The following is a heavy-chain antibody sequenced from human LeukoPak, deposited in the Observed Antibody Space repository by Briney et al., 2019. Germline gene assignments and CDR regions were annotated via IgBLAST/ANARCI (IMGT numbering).Heavy chain of an antibody. J-gene: IGHJ4*02. D-gene: IGHD6-6*01. V-gene: IGHV3-73*01. Sequence: GGSLRLSCAASGFTFSGSAMHWVRQASGKGLEWVGRIRSKANSYATAYAASVKGRFTISRDDSKNTAYLQMNSLKTEDTAVYYCTRSIAARHPFDYWGQGTLVTVSS. CDR3: TRSIAARHPFDY. CDR1: GFTFSGSA. CDR2: IRSKANSYAT.